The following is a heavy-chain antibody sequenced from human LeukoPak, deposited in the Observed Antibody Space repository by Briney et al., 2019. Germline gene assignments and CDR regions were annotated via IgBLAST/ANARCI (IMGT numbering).Heavy chain of an antibody. CDR3: AKKRTRTGYSSSWYDPYYGMDV. CDR2: INGDGRNI. Sequence: GGSLRLSCVASGFTFNSYWMQWVRQDPTKGLVWVSRINGDGRNINYADSVRGRFTISRDNARNTLFLQMNSLRAEDTAVYYCAKKRTRTGYSSSWYDPYYGMDVWGQGTTVTVSS. D-gene: IGHD6-13*01. V-gene: IGHV3-74*01. CDR1: GFTFNSYW. J-gene: IGHJ6*02.